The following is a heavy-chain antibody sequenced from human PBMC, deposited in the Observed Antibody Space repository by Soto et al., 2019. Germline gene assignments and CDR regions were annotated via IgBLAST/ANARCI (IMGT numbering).Heavy chain of an antibody. D-gene: IGHD3-3*01. CDR1: GFTFSSYA. CDR2: LWYDGSNI. V-gene: IGHV3-33*01. Sequence: QVQLVESGGGVVQPGKSLRLSCTTSGFTFSSYAMHWVRQAPGKGLEWVAVLWYDGSNIQYADSVKGRFTISSDNSKSTVYLQMDSLRAEDTAVYYCARDVNDFWSGYLYWGQGTLVTVSS. J-gene: IGHJ4*02. CDR3: ARDVNDFWSGYLY.